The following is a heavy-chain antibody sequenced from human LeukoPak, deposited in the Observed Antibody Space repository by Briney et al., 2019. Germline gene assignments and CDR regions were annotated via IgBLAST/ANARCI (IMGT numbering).Heavy chain of an antibody. CDR2: ISGDGTIK. J-gene: IGHJ6*02. V-gene: IGHV3-43*02. CDR1: GLNLDAYA. CDR3: AKDTPLFYHYYGIDV. Sequence: GGSLRLSCAASGLNLDAYAMHWVRQAPGKGLEWVSLISGDGTIKYYADSVKGRFTISRDNSKNSLFLEMNSLRSEDTALYYCAKDTPLFYHYYGIDVWGQGTTVTVSS.